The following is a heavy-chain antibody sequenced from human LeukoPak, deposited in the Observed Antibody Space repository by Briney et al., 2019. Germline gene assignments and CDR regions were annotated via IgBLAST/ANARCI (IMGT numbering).Heavy chain of an antibody. CDR1: GGSFSGYH. CDR3: ARGRHDITMIVVVMTSVSYYLDV. CDR2: INPSGST. Sequence: PSETLSLTCAVHGGSFSGYHWTWIRQSPGKGLEWIGDINPSGSTYYNPSLKSRLTISVDTSKNQFSLKLRSVTAADTAVYYCARGRHDITMIVVVMTSVSYYLDVWGKGTTVTVS. J-gene: IGHJ6*03. V-gene: IGHV4-34*01. D-gene: IGHD3-22*01.